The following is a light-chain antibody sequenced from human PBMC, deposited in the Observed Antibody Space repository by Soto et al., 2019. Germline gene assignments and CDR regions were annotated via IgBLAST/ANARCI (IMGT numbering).Light chain of an antibody. CDR3: AAWDDRLTDVR. V-gene: IGLV1-44*01. CDR1: SSNIGSNI. CDR2: NNN. Sequence: QSALTQPASVSGTPGQRVTISCSGGSSNIGSNIVSWYQLLPGTAPKLLISNNNQRPSGVPDRFSGSKSGTSASLAISGRQSEDEADYYCAAWDDRLTDVRFGGGTKLTVL. J-gene: IGLJ2*01.